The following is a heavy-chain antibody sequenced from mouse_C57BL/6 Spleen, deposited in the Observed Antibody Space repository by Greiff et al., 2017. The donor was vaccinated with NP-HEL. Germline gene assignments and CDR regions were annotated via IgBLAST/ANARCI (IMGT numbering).Heavy chain of an antibody. J-gene: IGHJ4*01. V-gene: IGHV1-39*01. D-gene: IGHD2-5*01. CDR1: GYSFTDYN. Sequence: LVESGPELVKPGASVKISCKASGYSFTDYNMNWVKQSNGKSLEWIGVINPNYGTTSYNQKFKGKATLTVDQSSSTAYMQLNSLTSEDSAVYYCARYYSKGGGYYAMDYWGQGTSVTVSS. CDR3: ARYYSKGGGYYAMDY. CDR2: INPNYGTT.